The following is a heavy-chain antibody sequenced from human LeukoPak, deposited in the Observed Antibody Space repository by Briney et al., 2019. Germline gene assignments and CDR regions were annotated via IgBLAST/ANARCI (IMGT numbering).Heavy chain of an antibody. CDR2: INHSGST. J-gene: IGHJ4*02. CDR1: GGSFSGYY. D-gene: IGHD6-13*01. Sequence: SETLSLTCAVYGGSFSGYYWSWIRQPPAKGLEWIGEINHSGSTNYNPSLNSRVTISVDTSKNQFSLKLSSVTAADTAVYYCARGGGRYSSSGYRLAYWGQGTLVTVSS. V-gene: IGHV4-34*01. CDR3: ARGGGRYSSSGYRLAY.